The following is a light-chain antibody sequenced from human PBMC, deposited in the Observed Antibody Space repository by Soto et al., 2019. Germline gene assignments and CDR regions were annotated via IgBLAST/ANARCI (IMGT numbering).Light chain of an antibody. CDR1: KLGDKY. CDR3: QTWDRNTVV. V-gene: IGLV3-1*01. Sequence: SYELTQPPSVSVSPGQTASITCSGDKLGDKYASWYQQKPGQSPVLVIYQDTKRPSGIPERFSGSNSGNTATLTISGTQAMDETDYYCQTWDRNTVVFGGGTKLTVL. J-gene: IGLJ2*01. CDR2: QDT.